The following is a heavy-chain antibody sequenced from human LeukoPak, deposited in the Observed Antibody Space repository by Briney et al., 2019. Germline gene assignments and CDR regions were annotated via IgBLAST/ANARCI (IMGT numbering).Heavy chain of an antibody. Sequence: ASVKVSCKASGYTFISYYTHWVRQAPGQGLEWMGIINPSGGSTSYAQKFQGRVTMTRDTSTSTVYMELSSLRSEDTAVYYCARDYGSGTCSPKGGFDYWGQGTLVTVSS. CDR3: ARDYGSGTCSPKGGFDY. D-gene: IGHD3-10*01. J-gene: IGHJ4*02. CDR2: INPSGGST. CDR1: GYTFISYY. V-gene: IGHV1-46*01.